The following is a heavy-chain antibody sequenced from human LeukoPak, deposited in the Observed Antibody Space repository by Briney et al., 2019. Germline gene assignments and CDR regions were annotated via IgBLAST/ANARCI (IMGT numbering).Heavy chain of an antibody. Sequence: GGSLRLSCAASGFTVSSNYMSWVRQAPGKGLEWVSVIYSGGSTYYADSVKGRFTISRDNSKNTLYLQMNSLRAGDTAVYYCARNYYDSSGYYVGSPPFFDYWGQGTLVTVSS. CDR3: ARNYYDSSGYYVGSPPFFDY. D-gene: IGHD3-22*01. V-gene: IGHV3-66*02. J-gene: IGHJ4*02. CDR1: GFTVSSNY. CDR2: IYSGGST.